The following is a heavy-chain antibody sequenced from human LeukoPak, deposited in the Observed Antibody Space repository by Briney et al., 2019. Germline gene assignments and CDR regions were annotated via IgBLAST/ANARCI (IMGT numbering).Heavy chain of an antibody. CDR3: AKDAQRGFDYSNSLEY. V-gene: IGHV3-33*06. CDR2: IWSDGSNK. D-gene: IGHD4-11*01. Sequence: PERSLRLSCSASGLTSSHYGFHWVRQAPGKGLEWVAVIWSDGSNKYYGDSVKGRFIIYRDDSQNTISLQMNSLRSEDTGVYYCAKDAQRGFDYSNSLEYWGQGSLVIVSS. J-gene: IGHJ4*02. CDR1: GLTSSHYG.